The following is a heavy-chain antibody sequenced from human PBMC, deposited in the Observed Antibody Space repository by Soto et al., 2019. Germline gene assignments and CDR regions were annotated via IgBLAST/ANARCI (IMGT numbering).Heavy chain of an antibody. Sequence: QVQLVQSGAEVKKPGSSVQVSCKASGGTFSTYAISWVRQAPGQGLEWIGGIIPIFGRTTYAQKFQGRVTINADKSTTTAYMELSGLRSEDTAVYYCAKGEAMVTAVDAFDIWGQGTMVTVSS. CDR3: AKGEAMVTAVDAFDI. V-gene: IGHV1-69*06. J-gene: IGHJ3*02. CDR2: IIPIFGRT. D-gene: IGHD2-21*02. CDR1: GGTFSTYA.